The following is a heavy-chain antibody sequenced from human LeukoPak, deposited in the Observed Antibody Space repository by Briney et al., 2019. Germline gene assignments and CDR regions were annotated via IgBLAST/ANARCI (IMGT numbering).Heavy chain of an antibody. J-gene: IGHJ4*02. Sequence: GGSLRLSCAASGFTFDDYGMSWVRQAPGKGLEWVSGINWNGGSTGYADSVKGRFTISRDNAKNSLYLQMNSLRAEDTAVYYCATTLNPSRRSGSYYNGFDYWGQGTLVTVSS. V-gene: IGHV3-20*04. CDR2: INWNGGST. D-gene: IGHD3-10*01. CDR1: GFTFDDYG. CDR3: ATTLNPSRRSGSYYNGFDY.